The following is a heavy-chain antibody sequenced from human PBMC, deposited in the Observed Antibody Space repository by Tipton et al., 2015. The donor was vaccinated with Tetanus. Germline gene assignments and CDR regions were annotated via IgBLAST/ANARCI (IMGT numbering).Heavy chain of an antibody. CDR1: GYSITRGSYY. CDR3: ARGTGDY. V-gene: IGHV4-61*01. J-gene: IGHJ4*02. CDR2: IYYSGST. Sequence: LRLSCSVSGYSITRGSYYWSWIRQPPGKGLEWIGYIYYSGSTNYNPSLKSRVTISVDTSKNQFSLKLSSVTAADTAVYYCARGTGDYWGQGTLVTVSS. D-gene: IGHD1-14*01.